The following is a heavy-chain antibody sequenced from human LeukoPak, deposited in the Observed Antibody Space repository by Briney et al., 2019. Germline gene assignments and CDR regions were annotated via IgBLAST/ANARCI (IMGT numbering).Heavy chain of an antibody. J-gene: IGHJ4*02. Sequence: SETLSLTCTVSGGSISSYYWSWIRQPPGGGLEWIGYISYSGSTNYNPSLKSRVTMSVDTPKNQFSLKLSSVSAADTAVYYCARYVVYGSGKYYFDYWGQGTLVTVSS. CDR2: ISYSGST. CDR3: ARYVVYGSGKYYFDY. D-gene: IGHD3-10*01. CDR1: GGSISSYY. V-gene: IGHV4-59*08.